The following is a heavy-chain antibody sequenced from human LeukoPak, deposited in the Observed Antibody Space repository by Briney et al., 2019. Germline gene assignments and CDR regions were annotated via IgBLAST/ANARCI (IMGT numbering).Heavy chain of an antibody. CDR1: GGSISSSSYY. Sequence: SETLSLTCTVSGGSISSSSYYWGWIRQPPGKGLEWIGSIYYSGSTYYNPPLKSRVTISVDTSKNQFSLKLSPVTAADTAVYYCARETIAVAVDYWGQGTLVTVSS. V-gene: IGHV4-39*01. J-gene: IGHJ4*02. CDR3: ARETIAVAVDY. D-gene: IGHD6-19*01. CDR2: IYYSGST.